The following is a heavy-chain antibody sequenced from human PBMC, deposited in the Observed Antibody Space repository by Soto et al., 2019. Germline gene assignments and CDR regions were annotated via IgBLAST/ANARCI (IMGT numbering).Heavy chain of an antibody. Sequence: SETLSLTCAVYGGSFSGYYWSWIRQPPGKGLEWIGEINHSGSTNYNPSLKSRVTISVDTSKNQFSLKLSSVTAADTAVYYRARVGITIFGVVIERGWFDPWGQGTLVTVSS. CDR1: GGSFSGYY. D-gene: IGHD3-3*01. CDR2: INHSGST. J-gene: IGHJ5*02. CDR3: ARVGITIFGVVIERGWFDP. V-gene: IGHV4-34*01.